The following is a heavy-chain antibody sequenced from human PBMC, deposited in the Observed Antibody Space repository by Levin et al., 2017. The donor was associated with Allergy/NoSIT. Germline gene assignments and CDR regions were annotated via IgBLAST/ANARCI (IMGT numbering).Heavy chain of an antibody. D-gene: IGHD6-13*01. J-gene: IGHJ2*01. CDR3: ARRRMAAGIYWYFDL. V-gene: IGHV4-34*01. CDR2: INYSGST. Sequence: SETLSLTCAVYGGSFSGYYWSWIRQPPGKGLEWIGEINYSGSTNYNPSLKSRVTISADTSKNQFSLKLSSVTAADTAVYFCARRRMAAGIYWYFDLWGRGTLVTVSS. CDR1: GGSFSGYY.